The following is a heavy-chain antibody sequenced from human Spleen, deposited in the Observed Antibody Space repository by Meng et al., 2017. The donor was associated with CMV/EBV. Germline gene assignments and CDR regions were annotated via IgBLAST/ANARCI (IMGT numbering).Heavy chain of an antibody. Sequence: GSLRLSCAVSGGSISSYYWSWIRQPTGKGREWIGYIYYSGSTNYNPSLKSRVTISVDTSKNQFSLKLSSVTAADTAVYYCARGHRLRYYYGMDVWGQGTTVTVSS. CDR2: IYYSGST. CDR1: GGSISSYY. V-gene: IGHV4-59*01. J-gene: IGHJ6*02. CDR3: ARGHRLRYYYGMDV. D-gene: IGHD5-12*01.